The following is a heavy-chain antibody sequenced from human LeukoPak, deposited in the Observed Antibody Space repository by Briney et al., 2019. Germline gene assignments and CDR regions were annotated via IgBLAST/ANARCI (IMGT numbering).Heavy chain of an antibody. J-gene: IGHJ4*02. D-gene: IGHD2-2*01. CDR3: ANVAKLGYCSSTSCPDYFDY. CDR1: GFTFSSYA. Sequence: PGGSLRLSCAASGFTFSSYAMSWVRQAPGKGLEWVSAISGSGGSTYYADSVKGRFTISRDNSKNTLYLQMNSLRAEDTAVYYCANVAKLGYCSSTSCPDYFDYWGQGTLVTVSS. CDR2: ISGSGGST. V-gene: IGHV3-23*01.